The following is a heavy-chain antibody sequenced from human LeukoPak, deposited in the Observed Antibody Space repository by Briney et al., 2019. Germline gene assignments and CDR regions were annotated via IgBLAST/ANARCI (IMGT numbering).Heavy chain of an antibody. V-gene: IGHV4-30-4*01. CDR1: GGSISSGDYY. CDR3: ARVMGATRGMDV. Sequence: SQTLSLTCTVPGGSISSGDYYWSWIRQPPGKRLEWIGYIYYSASPYYSASANYNPSLKSRLTISVDTSKNQFSLKVRSVSAADTAVYYCARVMGATRGMDVWGQGTTVTVSS. D-gene: IGHD1-26*01. CDR2: IYYSASPYYSASA. J-gene: IGHJ6*02.